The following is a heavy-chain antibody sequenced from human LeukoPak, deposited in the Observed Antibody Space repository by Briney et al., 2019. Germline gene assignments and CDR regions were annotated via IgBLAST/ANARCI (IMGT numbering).Heavy chain of an antibody. CDR1: GYTRTELA. Sequence: ASVKVSCKVSGYTRTELAIHWVRQAPGKGLEWMGGFDPEDGEAIYAQKFQGRVTMTEAISTHTAYMELSSLRSEDTALYYCATDISHDDSEYARGWFDSWGQGALVTVSS. CDR2: FDPEDGEA. J-gene: IGHJ5*01. CDR3: ATDISHDDSEYARGWFDS. V-gene: IGHV1-24*01. D-gene: IGHD4-11*01.